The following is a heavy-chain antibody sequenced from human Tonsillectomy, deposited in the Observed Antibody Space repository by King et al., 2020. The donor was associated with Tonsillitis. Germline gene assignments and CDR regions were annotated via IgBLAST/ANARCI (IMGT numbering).Heavy chain of an antibody. CDR2: IYPGDSDT. CDR1: GYSFSSHW. D-gene: IGHD3-3*01. Sequence: QLVQSGAEVKKPGESLKISCKGSGYSFSSHWIAWVRQMPGKGPEWMGIIYPGDSDTRYSPSFQGQVTISADKSISTAYLQWSSLKASDTAMYYCARSSRYYDFWSGPPYYFDYWGQGTLVTVSS. V-gene: IGHV5-51*03. J-gene: IGHJ4*02. CDR3: ARSSRYYDFWSGPPYYFDY.